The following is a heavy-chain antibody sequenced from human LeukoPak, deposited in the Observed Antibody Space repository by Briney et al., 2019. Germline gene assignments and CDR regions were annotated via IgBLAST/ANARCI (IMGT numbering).Heavy chain of an antibody. CDR1: GYTFTSYG. CDR2: ISAYNGNT. Sequence: GASVKVSCKASGYTFTSYGISWVRQAPGQGLEWMGWISAYNGNTNYAQKLQGRVTMTTDTSTSTAYMELRSLRSDDTAVYYCARVFGYLVTAPSDAFDIWGQGTMVTVSS. CDR3: ARVFGYLVTAPSDAFDI. D-gene: IGHD2-21*02. J-gene: IGHJ3*02. V-gene: IGHV1-18*01.